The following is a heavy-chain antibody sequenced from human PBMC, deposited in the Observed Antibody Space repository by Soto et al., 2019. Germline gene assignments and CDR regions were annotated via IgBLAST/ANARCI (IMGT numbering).Heavy chain of an antibody. CDR2: IRSKAYGGTT. CDR3: AREGDFSIND. CDR1: GFILGDYA. J-gene: IGHJ4*02. Sequence: EVQLVESGGGLIQPGRSLRLSCKASGFILGDYALSWIRQTPGKGLEWVGFIRSKAYGGTTEYAASVKGRFSISRDESKSIAYLQMNSLKAEATAVYYCAREGDFSINDWGQGTLVTVSS. V-gene: IGHV3-49*03. D-gene: IGHD4-4*01.